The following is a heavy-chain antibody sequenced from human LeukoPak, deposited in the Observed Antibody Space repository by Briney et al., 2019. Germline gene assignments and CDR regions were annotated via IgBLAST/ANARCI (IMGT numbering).Heavy chain of an antibody. CDR2: ISGSGGST. Sequence: ETLSLTCAVYGGSFRGYYWSWLRQPPGKGLEWVSAISGSGGSTYYADSVKGRFTISRDNSKNTLYLQMNSLRAEDTAVYYCAKDQDSSGWGDAFDIWGQGTMVTVSS. D-gene: IGHD6-19*01. CDR1: GGSFRGYY. V-gene: IGHV3-23*01. CDR3: AKDQDSSGWGDAFDI. J-gene: IGHJ3*02.